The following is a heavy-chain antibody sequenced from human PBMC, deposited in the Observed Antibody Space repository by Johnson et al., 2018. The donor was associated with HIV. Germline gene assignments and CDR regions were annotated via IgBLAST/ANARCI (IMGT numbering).Heavy chain of an antibody. D-gene: IGHD1-1*01. V-gene: IGHV3-30*03. Sequence: VQLVESGGGVVQPGRSLRLSCAASGFTFSSYGMHWVRQAPGKGLEWVAVISYDGSNKYYADSVKGRFTISRDNSKNTLYLQMNSLRAEDTAVYYCARISQHHNSDAFDIWGQGTMVTVSS. J-gene: IGHJ3*02. CDR2: ISYDGSNK. CDR1: GFTFSSYG. CDR3: ARISQHHNSDAFDI.